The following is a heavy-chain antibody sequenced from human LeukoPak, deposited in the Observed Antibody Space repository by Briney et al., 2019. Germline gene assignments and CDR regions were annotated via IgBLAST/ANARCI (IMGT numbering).Heavy chain of an antibody. CDR3: AKWEKGDYVWGSYRYSDY. V-gene: IGHV3-7*03. J-gene: IGHJ4*02. Sequence: GGSLRLSCAASGFTFSSYWMSWVRQAPGKGLEWVANIKQGGSEKYYVDSVKGRFTISRDNSKNTLYLQMNSLRAEDTAVYYCAKWEKGDYVWGSYRYSDYWGQGTLVTVSS. CDR1: GFTFSSYW. CDR2: IKQGGSEK. D-gene: IGHD3-16*02.